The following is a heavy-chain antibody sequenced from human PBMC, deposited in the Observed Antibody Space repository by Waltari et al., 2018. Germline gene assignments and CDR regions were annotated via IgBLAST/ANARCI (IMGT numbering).Heavy chain of an antibody. CDR1: GGSFSGYY. CDR3: ARGPITTRPNWFDP. V-gene: IGHV4-34*01. D-gene: IGHD1-1*01. Sequence: QVQLQQWGAGLLKPSETLSLTCAVYGGSFSGYYWSWIRQPPGKGLDGIGEINHSGSTNYNPSLKSRVTISVDTSKNQFSLKLSSVTAADTAVYYCARGPITTRPNWFDPWGQGTLVTVSS. CDR2: INHSGST. J-gene: IGHJ5*02.